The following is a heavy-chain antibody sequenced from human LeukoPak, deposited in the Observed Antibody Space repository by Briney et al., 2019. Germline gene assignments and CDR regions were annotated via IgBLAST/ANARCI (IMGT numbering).Heavy chain of an antibody. CDR2: INPNSGGT. CDR3: ARIRRERYCSSTSCSSFDY. D-gene: IGHD2-2*01. Sequence: ASVKVSCKASGYTFTGYYMHWVRQAPGQGLEWMGWINPNSGGTNYAQKFQGRVTMTRDTSISTAYMELSRLRSDDTAVYYCARIRRERYCSSTSCSSFDYWGQGTLVTVSS. J-gene: IGHJ4*02. V-gene: IGHV1-2*02. CDR1: GYTFTGYY.